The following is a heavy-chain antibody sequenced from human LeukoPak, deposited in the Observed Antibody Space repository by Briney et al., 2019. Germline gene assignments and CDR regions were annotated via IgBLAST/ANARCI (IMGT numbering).Heavy chain of an antibody. Sequence: SETLSLTCAVYGGSFSGYYWSWIHQPPGKGLEWIGEINHSGSTNYNPSLKSRVTISVDTSKNQYSLKLSSVTAADTAVYYCARGEIAARTFDYWGQGTLVTVSS. CDR2: INHSGST. V-gene: IGHV4-34*01. J-gene: IGHJ4*02. CDR1: GGSFSGYY. CDR3: ARGEIAARTFDY. D-gene: IGHD6-6*01.